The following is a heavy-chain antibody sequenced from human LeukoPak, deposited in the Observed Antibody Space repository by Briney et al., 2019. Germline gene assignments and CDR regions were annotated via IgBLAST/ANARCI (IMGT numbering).Heavy chain of an antibody. CDR1: GFTFSSYT. D-gene: IGHD4-17*01. Sequence: GGSLRLSCAASGFTFSSYTMNWVRQAPGKGLEGVSSITSSSSYIYYADSVKGRFTISRDNSKNSLYLQMNSLRAEDTAVYYCAKGKVTVTRGCSDYWGQGTLVTVSS. CDR3: AKGKVTVTRGCSDY. V-gene: IGHV3-21*04. CDR2: ITSSSSYI. J-gene: IGHJ4*02.